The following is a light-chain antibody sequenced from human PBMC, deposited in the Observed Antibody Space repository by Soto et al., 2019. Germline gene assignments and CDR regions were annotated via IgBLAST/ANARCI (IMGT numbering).Light chain of an antibody. CDR2: EVS. CDR1: SSDVGGYNY. Sequence: QSVLTQPASVSGSPGQSITISCSGNSSDVGGYNYVSWYQQHPGKAPKLMIYEVSNRPSGVSNRFSGSKSGDTASLTISGLQAEDEADYYCSSCTVTSVTLYVFGTGTKVTV. V-gene: IGLV2-14*01. CDR3: SSCTVTSVTLYV. J-gene: IGLJ1*01.